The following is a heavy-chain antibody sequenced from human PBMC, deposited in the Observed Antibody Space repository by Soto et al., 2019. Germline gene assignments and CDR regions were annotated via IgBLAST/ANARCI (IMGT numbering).Heavy chain of an antibody. CDR1: GFTFSSYA. J-gene: IGHJ4*02. CDR3: AKGSSGWYERFDY. D-gene: IGHD6-19*01. V-gene: IGHV3-23*01. CDR2: ISGRGGRT. Sequence: EVQLLESGGGLVQPGGSLRLSCAASGFTFSSYAMSWVRKAPGRGLEWVSAISGRGGRTYYADSVKGRFTISRDNSKNTLYLQRNSLRADDTAVSYCAKGSSGWYERFDYLGQGTLVTVSA.